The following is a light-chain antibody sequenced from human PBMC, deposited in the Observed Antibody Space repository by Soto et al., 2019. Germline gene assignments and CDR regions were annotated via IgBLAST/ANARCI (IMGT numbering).Light chain of an antibody. CDR2: DVT. V-gene: IGLV2-11*01. J-gene: IGLJ1*01. Sequence: QSVLTQPRSVSGSPGQSVTISCTGTSSDVGVYNYVSWYQQHPGKAPKLMIYDVTKRPSGVPDRFSGSKSANTASLTISELQAEDEADYYCCSYAGSYTFVFGSGTKVTVL. CDR1: SSDVGVYNY. CDR3: CSYAGSYTFV.